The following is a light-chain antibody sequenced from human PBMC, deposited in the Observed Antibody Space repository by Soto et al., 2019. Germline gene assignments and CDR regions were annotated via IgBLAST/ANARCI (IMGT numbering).Light chain of an antibody. CDR1: QTVGTTY. CDR3: QLYGRSRWT. Sequence: ENVCAQCAATMRLSPWEIATLALVASQTVGTTYLAWYQHKPGQAPRLLIYGASTRATGIPDRFSGSRSGTDFTLTISRLEPEDFAVYFCQLYGRSRWTFGQGTTV. J-gene: IGKJ1*01. CDR2: GAS. V-gene: IGKV3-20*01.